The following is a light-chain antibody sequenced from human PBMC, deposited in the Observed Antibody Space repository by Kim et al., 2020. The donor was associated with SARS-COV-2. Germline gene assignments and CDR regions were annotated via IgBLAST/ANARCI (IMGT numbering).Light chain of an antibody. V-gene: IGKV1-9*01. CDR1: QDISNR. CDR2: LTS. Sequence: SASVGDRVTIPCRASQDISNRLAWYQQKSGTAPKLLIYLTSTLRSGVPSRFSGSGSSTEFTLTISSLQAEDFATYYCQQLNSNPSFGGGTKVDIK. CDR3: QQLNSNPS. J-gene: IGKJ4*01.